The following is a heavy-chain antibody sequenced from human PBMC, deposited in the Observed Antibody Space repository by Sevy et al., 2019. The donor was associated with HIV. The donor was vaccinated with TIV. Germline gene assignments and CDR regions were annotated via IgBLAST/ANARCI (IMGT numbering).Heavy chain of an antibody. V-gene: IGHV1-2*02. Sequence: ASVKVSCKASGYTFTGYYMHWVRQAPGQGLEWMGWINPNSGGTNYAQKFQGRVTMTRDTSISTAYMELSRLRSDDTAVYYCARDRITIFGVVTNGLDVWGQGTTVTVSS. CDR3: ARDRITIFGVVTNGLDV. J-gene: IGHJ6*02. CDR1: GYTFTGYY. CDR2: INPNSGGT. D-gene: IGHD3-3*01.